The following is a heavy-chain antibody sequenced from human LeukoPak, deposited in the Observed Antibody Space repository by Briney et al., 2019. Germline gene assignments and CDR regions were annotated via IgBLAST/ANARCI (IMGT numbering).Heavy chain of an antibody. CDR1: AFSLSAYN. CDR2: ISYTGTYI. D-gene: IGHD1-26*01. Sequence: GGSLSLSCAASAFSLSAYNMNWVRQAPGKRLEWVSSISYTGTYIYYADSVKGRFTISRDNAQNSLYLQMNSLRAEDTAIYYCVRDRGTYRPIDYWGQGTLVTVSS. J-gene: IGHJ4*02. CDR3: VRDRGTYRPIDY. V-gene: IGHV3-21*04.